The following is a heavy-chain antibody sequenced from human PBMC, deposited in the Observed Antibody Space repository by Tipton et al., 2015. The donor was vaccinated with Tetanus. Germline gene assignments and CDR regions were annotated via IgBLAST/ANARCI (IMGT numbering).Heavy chain of an antibody. J-gene: IGHJ5*02. V-gene: IGHV4-4*07. CDR2: LHSSGDT. Sequence: LRLSCTVSGGSIRGHFWSWIRQPAGKGLEWIGRLHSSGDTTYNPSLKSRATMSVDTSKNQFSLRLRSVTAADTAIYYCARGGDNLTFQRPTGRWFDPWGHGTLVTVSS. CDR3: ARGGDNLTFQRPTGRWFDP. CDR1: GGSIRGHF. D-gene: IGHD1-1*01.